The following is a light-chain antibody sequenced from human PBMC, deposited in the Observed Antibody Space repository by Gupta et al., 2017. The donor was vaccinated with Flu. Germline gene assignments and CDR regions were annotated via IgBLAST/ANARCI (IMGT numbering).Light chain of an antibody. CDR3: QQYHSTPQT. Sequence: NCKSRQSVLDTSNNKNSLSWYLQQPGRPPTLLIFWAYTRQSAVPERLSGSGSGTDFILSISSLQAGDVVIYYCQQYHSTPQTFGHGTKVEIK. V-gene: IGKV4-1*01. CDR1: QSVLDTSNNKNS. CDR2: WAY. J-gene: IGKJ1*01.